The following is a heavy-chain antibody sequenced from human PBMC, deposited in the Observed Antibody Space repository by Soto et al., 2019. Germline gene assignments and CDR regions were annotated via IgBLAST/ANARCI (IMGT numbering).Heavy chain of an antibody. J-gene: IGHJ6*02. CDR3: ARERCSTSCPMDV. Sequence: TLSLTCTVSGGSISSGGYYWAWTRQHPGKGLEWIGYIYYSGSTYYNPSLKSRLIISIDTSKNQFSLRLSSVTAADTAVYYCARERCSTSCPMDVWGQGARVTVSS. V-gene: IGHV4-31*03. CDR2: IYYSGST. D-gene: IGHD2-2*01. CDR1: GGSISSGGYY.